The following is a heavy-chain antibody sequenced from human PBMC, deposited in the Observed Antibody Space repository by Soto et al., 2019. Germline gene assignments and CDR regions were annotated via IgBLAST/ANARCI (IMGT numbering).Heavy chain of an antibody. V-gene: IGHV4-59*01. CDR3: ARSVAVPGAHIDY. CDR2: VYSTAST. J-gene: IGHJ4*02. Sequence: SETLALTCNLPGCRFSGISWRWTRLSPGKGLQRLGYVYSTASTNYRPSLRSRVSISVVTSKQEFSLRLSSVTPADTAVYFCARSVAVPGAHIDYCAQRTQVTVSS. D-gene: IGHD3-3*01. CDR1: GCRFSGIS.